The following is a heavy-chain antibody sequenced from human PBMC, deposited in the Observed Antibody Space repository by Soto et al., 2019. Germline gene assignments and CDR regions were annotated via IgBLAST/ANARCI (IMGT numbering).Heavy chain of an antibody. CDR3: ARSSTSANYFDY. J-gene: IGHJ4*02. CDR2: IYYSGST. CDR1: GGSISSGGYY. D-gene: IGHD2-2*01. V-gene: IGHV4-31*03. Sequence: QVQLQESGPGLVKPSQTLSLTCTVSGGSISSGGYYWSWIRQHPGKGLEWIGYIYYSGSTYYNPSPKSRVTILVDTSKNQFPLKLSSVTAADTAVYYCARSSTSANYFDYWGQGSLVTVSS.